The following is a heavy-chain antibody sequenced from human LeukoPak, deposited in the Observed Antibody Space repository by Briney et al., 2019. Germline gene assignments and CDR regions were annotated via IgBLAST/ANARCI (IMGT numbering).Heavy chain of an antibody. J-gene: IGHJ2*01. CDR1: GFLLSTSGVG. D-gene: IGHD1-26*01. V-gene: IGHV2-5*02. CDR2: IYWDDNK. CDR3: AHWESGYFHL. Sequence: SGPTLVNPTQTLTLTCTFSGFLLSTSGVGVGWIRQPPGKALEWLALIYWDDNKRYSPSLKNRLTITKDTSKNQVVFKMTNLDPVDTATYYCAHWESGYFHLWGRGTLVTVSS.